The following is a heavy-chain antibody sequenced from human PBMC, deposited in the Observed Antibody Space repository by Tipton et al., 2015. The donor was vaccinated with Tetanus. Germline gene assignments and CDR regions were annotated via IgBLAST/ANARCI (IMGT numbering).Heavy chain of an antibody. CDR3: ARHTSGSYHAPFDY. CDR1: GYSFSNYW. V-gene: IGHV5-51*01. J-gene: IGHJ4*02. D-gene: IGHD1-26*01. CDR2: IYPGDSDA. Sequence: QSGAEVKKPGESLKISCKATGYSFSNYWIAWVRQMPGKGLEWMGIIYPGDSDATYSPAFQGQVTISVDKSISTAYLQWSSLKASDTAMYYCARHTSGSYHAPFDYWGQGTLVTVSS.